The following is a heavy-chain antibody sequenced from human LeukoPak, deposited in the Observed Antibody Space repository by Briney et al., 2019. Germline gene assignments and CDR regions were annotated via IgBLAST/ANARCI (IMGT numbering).Heavy chain of an antibody. CDR3: ARGRVGNYFDY. Sequence: GGSLRLSCAASGFTFSTYWMHWVRQAPGKGLVWVSRIYSDGSNIAYADSVKGRFTIYRDNAKSTLYLQMNSLRAEDTAVYYCARGRVGNYFDYWGQGTLVTVSS. V-gene: IGHV3-74*01. D-gene: IGHD3-10*01. J-gene: IGHJ4*02. CDR1: GFTFSTYW. CDR2: IYSDGSNI.